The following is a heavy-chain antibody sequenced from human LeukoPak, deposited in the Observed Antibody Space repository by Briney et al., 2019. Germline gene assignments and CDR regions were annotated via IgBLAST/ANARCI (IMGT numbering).Heavy chain of an antibody. Sequence: SETLSLTCIVSGGSISSSSYYWDWIRQPPGKGLEWIGSIYYSVSTYYNPSLKSRVTISVDTSKNQFSLNLSSVTATDTAVYYCASQGGGISGYYYSYWGQGTLVPVST. CDR1: GGSISSSSYY. CDR3: ASQGGGISGYYYSY. D-gene: IGHD3-22*01. V-gene: IGHV4-39*01. J-gene: IGHJ4*02. CDR2: IYYSVST.